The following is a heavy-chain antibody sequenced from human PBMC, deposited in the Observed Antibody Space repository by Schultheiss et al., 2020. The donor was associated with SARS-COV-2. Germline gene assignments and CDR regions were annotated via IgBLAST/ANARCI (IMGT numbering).Heavy chain of an antibody. CDR1: GFTFSSYG. CDR2: ISSSSSYI. J-gene: IGHJ4*02. V-gene: IGHV3-21*01. Sequence: GGSLRLSCAASGFTFSSYGMHWVRQAPGKGLEWVSSISSSSSYIYYADSVKGRFTISRDNAKNSLYLQMNSLRAEDTAVYYCAKATLTGAPFDYWGQGTLVTVSS. CDR3: AKATLTGAPFDY. D-gene: IGHD7-27*01.